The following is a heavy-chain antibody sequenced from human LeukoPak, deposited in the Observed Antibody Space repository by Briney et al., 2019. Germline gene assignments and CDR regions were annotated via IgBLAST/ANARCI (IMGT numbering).Heavy chain of an antibody. Sequence: GGSLXXXXAASGFTFSTHGMHWVRQAPGKGRXGAAVMSYDGRNKYYADSVKGRFTISGDDSKNTLYLQMNSLRAEDTAVYYCARIPAAAHFDYWGQGTLVTVSS. D-gene: IGHD2-2*01. CDR2: MSYDGRNK. CDR1: GFTFSTHG. CDR3: ARIPAAAHFDY. V-gene: IGHV3-30*12. J-gene: IGHJ4*02.